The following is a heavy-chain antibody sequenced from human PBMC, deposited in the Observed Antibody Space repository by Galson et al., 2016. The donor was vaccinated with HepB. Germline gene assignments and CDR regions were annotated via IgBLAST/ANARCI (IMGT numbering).Heavy chain of an antibody. Sequence: SVKVSCKASGYTFTDYYIHWVRQAPGQGLEWMGIISPSGVSTGYTQRFQGRVTMTRDPSTNTVYMELSSLRSEDTAVYYCARSPMYYDVLTGYYKPYYYFDYGGLGNLLNVAS. D-gene: IGHD3-9*01. CDR3: ARSPMYYDVLTGYYKPYYYFDY. CDR1: GYTFTDYY. V-gene: IGHV1-46*01. J-gene: IGHJ4*02. CDR2: ISPSGVST.